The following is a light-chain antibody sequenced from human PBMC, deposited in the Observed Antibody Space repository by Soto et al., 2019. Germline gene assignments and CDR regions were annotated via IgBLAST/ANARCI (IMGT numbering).Light chain of an antibody. CDR2: GVS. Sequence: IVLTQSPGTLSFSAGERATLSCRASQRFNSRYLAWYQQKPGQAPRLPIYGVSNRATGIPDRFSGSGSGTDFTLTISSLEPEDFAVYYCQQRSYPITFGQGTRLEIK. J-gene: IGKJ5*01. V-gene: IGKV3-20*01. CDR1: QRFNSRY. CDR3: QQRSYPIT.